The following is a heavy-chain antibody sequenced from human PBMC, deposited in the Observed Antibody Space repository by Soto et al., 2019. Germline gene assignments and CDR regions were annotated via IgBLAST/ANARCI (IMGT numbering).Heavy chain of an antibody. CDR2: IKSKTDGGTA. CDR1: GFTFNNAW. J-gene: IGHJ4*02. D-gene: IGHD6-13*01. V-gene: IGHV3-15*01. CDR3: AKDITYSSSWYVFDY. Sequence: PGGSLRLSCAASGFTFNNAWMTWVRQAPGKGLEWVGRIKSKTDGGTADYAAPVKGRFTISRDDSKDTLYLQMDSLKTEDTAVYYCAKDITYSSSWYVFDYWGQGTLVTVSS.